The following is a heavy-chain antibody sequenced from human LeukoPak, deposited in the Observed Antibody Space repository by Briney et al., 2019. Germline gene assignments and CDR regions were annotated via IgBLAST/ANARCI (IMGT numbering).Heavy chain of an antibody. Sequence: ASVKVSCKASGYTFTGYYMHWVRPAPRQGLEWMGWINPNSGGTNYAPKFQGRVTMTRDTSISTACMELSRLRSDDTAVYYCARELMELWPVSDYWGQGTLVTVSS. CDR3: ARELMELWPVSDY. CDR1: GYTFTGYY. V-gene: IGHV1-2*02. CDR2: INPNSGGT. J-gene: IGHJ4*02. D-gene: IGHD5-18*01.